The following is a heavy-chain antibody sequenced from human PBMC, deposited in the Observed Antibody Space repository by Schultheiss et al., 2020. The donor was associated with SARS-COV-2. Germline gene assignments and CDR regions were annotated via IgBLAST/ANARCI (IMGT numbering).Heavy chain of an antibody. V-gene: IGHV4-61*02. Sequence: SETLSLTCTVSGGSISSGSYYWSWIRQPAGKGLEWIGRIYTSGSTNYNPSLKSRVTMSVDTSKNQFSLKLSSVTAADTAVYYCAREWAGLDGMDVWGQGTTVTVSS. D-gene: IGHD1-26*01. CDR1: GGSISSGSYY. CDR3: AREWAGLDGMDV. J-gene: IGHJ6*02. CDR2: IYTSGST.